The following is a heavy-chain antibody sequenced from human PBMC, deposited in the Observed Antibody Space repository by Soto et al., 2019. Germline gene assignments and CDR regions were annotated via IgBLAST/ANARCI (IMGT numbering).Heavy chain of an antibody. CDR1: GFTFSSDW. CDR3: ARWFTYGNFDYFDY. CDR2: IDSGGRTT. D-gene: IGHD3-10*01. J-gene: IGHJ4*02. V-gene: IGHV3-74*01. Sequence: GGSLRLSCAASGFTFSSDWMPWFRPAPGKGLVWVSRIDSGGRTTTYADSVKGRFTISRDNAKNTLYLQMSGLRAEDTALYYCARWFTYGNFDYFDYWGQGTQVTVSS.